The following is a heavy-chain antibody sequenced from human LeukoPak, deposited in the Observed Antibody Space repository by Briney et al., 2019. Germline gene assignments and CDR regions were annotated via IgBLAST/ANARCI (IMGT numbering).Heavy chain of an antibody. D-gene: IGHD2-2*01. Sequence: QPGRSLRLSCAASGFTFSSYGMHWVRQAPGKGLEWVAVIWYDGSNKYYADSVKGRFTISRDNSKNTLYLQMNSLRAEDTAVYYCARALGYCSSTSCYNWFDPWGQGTLVTVSS. CDR2: IWYDGSNK. V-gene: IGHV3-33*01. J-gene: IGHJ5*02. CDR3: ARALGYCSSTSCYNWFDP. CDR1: GFTFSSYG.